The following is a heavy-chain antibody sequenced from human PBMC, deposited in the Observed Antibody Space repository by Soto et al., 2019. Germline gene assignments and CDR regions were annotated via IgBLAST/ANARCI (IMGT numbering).Heavy chain of an antibody. CDR3: VRVAGSASWYETDS. CDR2: TYYGASS. V-gene: IGHV4-38-2*01. J-gene: IGHJ4*02. CDR1: GYSISSGYY. Sequence: PSETLSLTCAVSGYSISSGYYWGWIRQPPGKGLEWLGTTYYGASSYYNPSLRSRITTLLDASTNQLSLKLSSVTAADTAVYFCVRVAGSASWYETDSWGQGILVTVSS. D-gene: IGHD6-13*01.